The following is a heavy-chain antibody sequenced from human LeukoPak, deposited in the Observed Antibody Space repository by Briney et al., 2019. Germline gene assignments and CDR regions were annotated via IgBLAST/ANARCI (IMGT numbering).Heavy chain of an antibody. J-gene: IGHJ4*02. CDR1: GFTFSSYS. CDR2: ISGSGGST. D-gene: IGHD6-19*01. V-gene: IGHV3-23*01. Sequence: GGSLRLSCAASGFTFSSYSMNWVRQAPGKGLEWVSAISGSGGSTYYADSVKGRFTISRDNSKNTLYLQMNSLRAEDTAVYYCAKDKRNIGSGTLHDYWGQGTLVTVSS. CDR3: AKDKRNIGSGTLHDY.